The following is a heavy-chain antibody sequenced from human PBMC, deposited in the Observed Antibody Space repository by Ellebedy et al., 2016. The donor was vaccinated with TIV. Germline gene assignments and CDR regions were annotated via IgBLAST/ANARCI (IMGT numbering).Heavy chain of an antibody. V-gene: IGHV1-69*13. CDR2: IIPIFGTA. D-gene: IGHD1-26*01. J-gene: IGHJ4*02. Sequence: AASVKVSCKASGCTFSSYAISWVRQAPGQGLEWMGGIIPIFGTANYAQKFQGRVTITADESTSTAYMELSSLRSEDTAVYYCARNSGNVPLDYWGQGTLVSVSS. CDR3: ARNSGNVPLDY. CDR1: GCTFSSYA.